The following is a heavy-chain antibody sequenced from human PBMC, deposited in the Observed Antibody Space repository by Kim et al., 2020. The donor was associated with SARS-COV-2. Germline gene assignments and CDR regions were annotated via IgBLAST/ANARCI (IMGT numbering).Heavy chain of an antibody. CDR1: GFTVSSNY. CDR3: ARVLLENCCEHWFDP. V-gene: IGHV3-53*01. Sequence: GGSLRLSCAASGFTVSSNYMSWVRQAPGKGLEWVSVIYSGGSTYYADSVKGRFTISRDNSKNTLYLQMNSLRAEDTAVYYCARVLLENCCEHWFDPWGQGTLVTVSS. D-gene: IGHD1-1*01. CDR2: IYSGGST. J-gene: IGHJ5*02.